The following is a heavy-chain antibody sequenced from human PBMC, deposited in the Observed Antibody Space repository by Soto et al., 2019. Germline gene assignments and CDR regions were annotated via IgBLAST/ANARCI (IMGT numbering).Heavy chain of an antibody. Sequence: EVQLLESGGGLVQPGGSLRLSCEASGFTFSSYAMSWVRQTPGKGLEWVSGISGGGGNTYYADSVTGRFNISRDNSMSTLQLPMNSLRAENTAIYYCAKDRVAGGRFSGIAVAGIPSWGQGTLVTVSS. CDR2: ISGGGGNT. CDR1: GFTFSSYA. V-gene: IGHV3-23*01. CDR3: AKDRVAGGRFSGIAVAGIPS. D-gene: IGHD6-19*01. J-gene: IGHJ5*02.